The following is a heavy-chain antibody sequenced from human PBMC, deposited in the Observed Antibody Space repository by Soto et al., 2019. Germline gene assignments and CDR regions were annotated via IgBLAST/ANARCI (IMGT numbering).Heavy chain of an antibody. Sequence: SETLSLTCSVSCGSIIGHYWSWIRLPAGRRLQWVGRIYSSGTTNYNPSLKSRVRMSVDTDRNSFSLRLDSVTAADTAVYYCARNFDIAATGTAFDSWGRGVLVTVSS. CDR1: CGSIIGHY. V-gene: IGHV4-4*07. D-gene: IGHD6-13*01. J-gene: IGHJ4*02. CDR2: IYSSGTT. CDR3: ARNFDIAATGTAFDS.